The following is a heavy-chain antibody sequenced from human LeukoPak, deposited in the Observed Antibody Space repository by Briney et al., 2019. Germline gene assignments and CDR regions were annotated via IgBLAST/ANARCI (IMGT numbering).Heavy chain of an antibody. CDR1: GFTVSSNY. J-gene: IGHJ4*02. D-gene: IGHD2-15*01. Sequence: GGSLRLSCAASGFTVSSNYMSWVRQAPGKGLEWMAVISYDGSNKYYADSVKGRFTISRDNSKNTLYLQMNSLRVEDTAVYYCAKDYCSGGSCYRLGYWGQGTLVTVSS. V-gene: IGHV3-30*18. CDR3: AKDYCSGGSCYRLGY. CDR2: ISYDGSNK.